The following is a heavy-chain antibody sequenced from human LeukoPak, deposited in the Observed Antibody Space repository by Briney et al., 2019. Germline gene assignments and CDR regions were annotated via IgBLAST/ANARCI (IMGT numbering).Heavy chain of an antibody. Sequence: ASVKLSCKAAGYTFTSYDINWVRQAPGQGLEWMGWMNPNSGNTGYAQKFQGRVTMTRNTSISTAYMELSSLRSEDTAVYYCARLAQPDDAFDIWGQGTMVTVSS. V-gene: IGHV1-8*01. CDR1: GYTFTSYD. CDR3: ARLAQPDDAFDI. J-gene: IGHJ3*02. D-gene: IGHD6-13*01. CDR2: MNPNSGNT.